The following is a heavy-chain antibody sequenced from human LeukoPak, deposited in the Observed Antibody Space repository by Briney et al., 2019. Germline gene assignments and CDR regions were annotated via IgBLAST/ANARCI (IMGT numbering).Heavy chain of an antibody. D-gene: IGHD2-2*02. CDR2: ISGSGGST. CDR1: GFTFSSYA. J-gene: IGHJ4*02. Sequence: GGSLRLSCAASGFTFSSYAMSWVRQAPGKGLEWVSAISGSGGSTYYADSVKGRFTISRDNSKNTLYLKMNSLRAEDTAVYYCAKGLVPAAILNPFDYWGQGTLVTVSS. CDR3: AKGLVPAAILNPFDY. V-gene: IGHV3-23*01.